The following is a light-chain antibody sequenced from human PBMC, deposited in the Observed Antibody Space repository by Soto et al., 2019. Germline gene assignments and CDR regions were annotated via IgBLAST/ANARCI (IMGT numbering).Light chain of an antibody. CDR3: CSYAGSSTLYV. CDR2: EVS. J-gene: IGLJ1*01. CDR1: SSDVGSYSL. Sequence: QSVLTQPASVSGSPGQSITISCTGTSSDVGSYSLVSWYQQHPGKAPKLMIYEVSKRPSGVSNHFSGSKSGNTASLTISGLQAEDEGDYYCCSYAGSSTLYVFGSGTQLTVL. V-gene: IGLV2-23*02.